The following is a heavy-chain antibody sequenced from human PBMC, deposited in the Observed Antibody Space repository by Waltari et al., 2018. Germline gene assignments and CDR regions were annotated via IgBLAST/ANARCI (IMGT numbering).Heavy chain of an antibody. V-gene: IGHV4-34*01. J-gene: IGHJ3*02. D-gene: IGHD2-15*01. Sequence: QVQLQQWGAGLLKPSETLSLTCAVYGGSFSGYYWSWIRQPPGKGLEWIGEINHSGSTNYNPSLKGRVTISVDTSKNQFSLKLSSVTAADTAVYYCARHTKRYCSGGSCYPDAFDIWGQGTMVTVSS. CDR2: INHSGST. CDR1: GGSFSGYY. CDR3: ARHTKRYCSGGSCYPDAFDI.